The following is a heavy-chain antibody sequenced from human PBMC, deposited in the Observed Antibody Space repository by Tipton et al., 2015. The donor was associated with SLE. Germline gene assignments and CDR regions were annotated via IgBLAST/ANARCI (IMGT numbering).Heavy chain of an antibody. CDR3: SKGEHYYGSGSYQTPHS. CDR2: ITWNSGAI. V-gene: IGHV3-9*01. D-gene: IGHD3-10*01. J-gene: IGHJ4*02. Sequence: RSLRLSCAASRFIFTTYAMHWVRQAPGKGLEWVSGITWNSGAIGYADSVKGRFTISRDNTKNSLYLQMNSLRAEDTAFYYCSKGEHYYGSGSYQTPHSWGQGTLVTVSS. CDR1: RFIFTTYA.